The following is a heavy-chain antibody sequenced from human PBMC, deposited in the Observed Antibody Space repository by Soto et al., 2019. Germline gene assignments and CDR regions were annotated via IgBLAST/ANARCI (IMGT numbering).Heavy chain of an antibody. V-gene: IGHV3-30*03. CDR3: ATDHRSGSYGY. J-gene: IGHJ4*02. Sequence: QVQLVESGGGVVQPGRSLRLSCAASGFTFSSYGMHWVRQAPGKGLEWVAVISYDGSNKYYADSVKGRFTISRDNSKNTVYLQMDSLRAEDTALYYCATDHRSGSYGYWGQGTLVTVSS. CDR2: ISYDGSNK. CDR1: GFTFSSYG. D-gene: IGHD1-26*01.